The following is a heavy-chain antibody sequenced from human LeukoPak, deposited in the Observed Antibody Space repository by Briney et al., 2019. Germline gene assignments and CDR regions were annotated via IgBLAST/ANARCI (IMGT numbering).Heavy chain of an antibody. D-gene: IGHD5-12*01. Sequence: SETLSLTCTASGGSINNYYWSWIRQPPGKGLEWIGYIYYSGSTNYSPSLKSRVTISVDTSKNQLSLNLISVPTADTALYYCARSYSGYDFFWFDPRGQGTLVTVSS. CDR2: IYYSGST. J-gene: IGHJ5*02. CDR3: ARSYSGYDFFWFDP. CDR1: GGSINNYY. V-gene: IGHV4-59*01.